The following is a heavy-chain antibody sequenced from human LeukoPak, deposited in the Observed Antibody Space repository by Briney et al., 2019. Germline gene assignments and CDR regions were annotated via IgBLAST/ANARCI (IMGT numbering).Heavy chain of an antibody. CDR1: GGTFSSYA. Sequence: SVKVSCKASGGTFSSYAISWVRQAPGQGLEWMGGIIPIFGTANYAQKFQGRVTTTTDASTNTAYMELSRLTSDDTAVFYCARNTYYYDNSAGTFDFWGQGTLVTVSS. V-gene: IGHV1-69*05. CDR2: IIPIFGTA. J-gene: IGHJ4*02. CDR3: ARNTYYYDNSAGTFDF. D-gene: IGHD3-22*01.